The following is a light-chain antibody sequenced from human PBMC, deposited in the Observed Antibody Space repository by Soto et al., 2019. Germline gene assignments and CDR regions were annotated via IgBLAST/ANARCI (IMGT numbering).Light chain of an antibody. CDR3: SSYTSGSTHVV. V-gene: IGLV2-14*03. Sequence: QSVLTQPATVSESPGQSITISCTGTSSDVGGYNYVSWYQQHPGKAPKLMIYDVNDRPSGVSDRFSGSKSGNTASLTISGLQADDEADYFCSSYTSGSTHVVFGGGTKVTVL. CDR1: SSDVGGYNY. J-gene: IGLJ2*01. CDR2: DVN.